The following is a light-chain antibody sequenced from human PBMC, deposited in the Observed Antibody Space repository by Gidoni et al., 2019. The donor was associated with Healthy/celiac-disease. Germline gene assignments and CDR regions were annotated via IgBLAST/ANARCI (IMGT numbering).Light chain of an antibody. CDR3: QQRSNWIT. V-gene: IGKV3-11*01. J-gene: IGKJ5*01. CDR1: QSVSSY. Sequence: EIVLTQSPATLSLSPGARATLSCRASQSVSSYLAWYQQKPGQAPRLLIYDASNRATGIPARLSGSGSGTDFTLTISSLEPEDFAVYYCQQRSNWITFGQGTRLEIK. CDR2: DAS.